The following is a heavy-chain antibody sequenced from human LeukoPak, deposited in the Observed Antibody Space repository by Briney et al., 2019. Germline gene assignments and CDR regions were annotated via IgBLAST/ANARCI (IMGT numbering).Heavy chain of an antibody. V-gene: IGHV3-30*03. Sequence: GGSLRLSCAASGFSFNTYGMHWVRQAPGKGLECVSVISYDGTKKDYADSVKGRFTISRDNSNDTLYLQMNSLRPEDTALYYCARVNTIFGVDIVSLGAEFEFWGQGTLVTVSS. D-gene: IGHD3-3*02. CDR1: GFSFNTYG. CDR3: ARVNTIFGVDIVSLGAEFEF. J-gene: IGHJ4*02. CDR2: ISYDGTKK.